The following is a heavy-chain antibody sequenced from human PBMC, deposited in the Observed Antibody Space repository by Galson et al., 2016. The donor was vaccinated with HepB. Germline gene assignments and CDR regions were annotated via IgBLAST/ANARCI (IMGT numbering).Heavy chain of an antibody. CDR1: GYTFTKYW. V-gene: IGHV1-46*01. CDR2: INPSGTSR. CDR3: ARDNSMMETSWWFDP. Sequence: SVKVSCKASGYTFTKYWMHWVRQAPGQGLEWMALINPSGTSRRYAEKFQGRVTLTRDTSTSTDYMELSSLRSEDTAVYYCARDNSMMETSWWFDPWGQGTLVTVPS. J-gene: IGHJ5*02. D-gene: IGHD3-22*01.